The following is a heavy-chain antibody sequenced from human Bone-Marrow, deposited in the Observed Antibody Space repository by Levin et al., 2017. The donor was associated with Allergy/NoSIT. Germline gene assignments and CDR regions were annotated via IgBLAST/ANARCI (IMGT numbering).Heavy chain of an antibody. CDR2: VSWNSGTI. CDR1: GFTFTDYA. J-gene: IGHJ6*02. CDR3: ARHMDYGGNGYSYYGMYV. D-gene: IGHD4-23*01. V-gene: IGHV3-9*01. Sequence: GGSLRLSCAASGFTFTDYAIHWIRQAPGRGLEWVSGVSWNSGTIGYADSVKGRFTISRENAKNSLYLKMNSLRTEDTALYFCARHMDYGGNGYSYYGMYVWGQGTTVTVSS.